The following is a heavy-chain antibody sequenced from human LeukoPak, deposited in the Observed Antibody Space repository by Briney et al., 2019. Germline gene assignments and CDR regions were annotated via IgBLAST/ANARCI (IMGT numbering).Heavy chain of an antibody. CDR1: GGSISSYY. V-gene: IGHV4-59*01. CDR3: ARVQYSSGWLPNWYFDL. D-gene: IGHD6-19*01. J-gene: IGHJ2*01. CDR2: IYYSGST. Sequence: SETLSLTCTVSGGSISSYYWSWIRQPPGKGLEWIGYIYYSGSTNYNPSLKSRVTISVDTSKNQFSLKLSSVTAADTAVYYCARVQYSSGWLPNWYFDLWGRGTLVTVSS.